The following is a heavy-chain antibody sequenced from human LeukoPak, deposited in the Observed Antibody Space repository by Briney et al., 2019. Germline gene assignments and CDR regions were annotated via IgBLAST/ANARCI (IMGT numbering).Heavy chain of an antibody. Sequence: GESLRLSCAASGFTFSSYSMNWVRQAPGKGLEWVSSISSSSSYIYYADSVKGRFTISRDNAKNSLYLQMNSLRAEDTAVYYCARVSYDFWSGYYYYYYYGMDVWGQGTTVTVSS. D-gene: IGHD3-3*01. V-gene: IGHV3-21*01. CDR3: ARVSYDFWSGYYYYYYYGMDV. J-gene: IGHJ6*02. CDR2: ISSSSSYI. CDR1: GFTFSSYS.